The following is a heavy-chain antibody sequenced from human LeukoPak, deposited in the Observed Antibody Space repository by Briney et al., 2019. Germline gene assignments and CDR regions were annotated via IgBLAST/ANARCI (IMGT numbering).Heavy chain of an antibody. CDR3: ASLNWFDP. J-gene: IGHJ5*02. V-gene: IGHV3-66*02. CDR2: IYSGGST. CDR1: GFTFSSYS. Sequence: GGSLRLSCAASGFTFSSYSMNWVRQAPGKGLEWVSVIYSGGSTYYADSVKGRFTISRDNSKNTLYLQMNSLRAEDTAVYYCASLNWFDPWGQGTLVTVSS.